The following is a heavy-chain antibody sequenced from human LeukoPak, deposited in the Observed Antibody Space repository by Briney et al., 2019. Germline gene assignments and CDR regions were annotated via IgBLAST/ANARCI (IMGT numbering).Heavy chain of an antibody. CDR3: ARGLITMARGVINLDAFDI. CDR2: IYYSGST. V-gene: IGHV4-59*01. J-gene: IGHJ3*02. Sequence: NPSETLSLTCTVSGGSISSYYWSWIRQPPGKGPEWIGYIYYSGSTNYNPSLKSRVTISVDTSKNQFSLRLNSVTAADTAVYYCARGLITMARGVINLDAFDIWGQGTMVTVSS. CDR1: GGSISSYY. D-gene: IGHD3-10*01.